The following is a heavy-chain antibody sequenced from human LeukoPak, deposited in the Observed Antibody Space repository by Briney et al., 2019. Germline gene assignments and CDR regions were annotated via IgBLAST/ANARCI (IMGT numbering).Heavy chain of an antibody. CDR3: ARSEGGRLRLMAFDY. CDR1: GDSISSGVYY. V-gene: IGHV4-30-2*02. CDR2: MYHRGNT. Sequence: SETLSLTCTVSGDSISSGVYYWSWIRQPPGKGLEWIGFMYHRGNTYYNPSLKSRVTISIDRSNNQLSLKVTSVTAADTAVYYCARSEGGRLRLMAFDYWGQGTLVTVSS. D-gene: IGHD5-12*01. J-gene: IGHJ4*02.